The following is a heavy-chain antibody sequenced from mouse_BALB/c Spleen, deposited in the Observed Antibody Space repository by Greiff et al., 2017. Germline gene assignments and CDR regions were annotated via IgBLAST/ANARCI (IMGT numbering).Heavy chain of an antibody. CDR1: GFTFSSYT. D-gene: IGHD1-1*01. Sequence: DVMLVESGGGLVQPGGSLKLSCAASGFTFSSYTMSWVRQTPEKRLEWVAYISNGGGSTYYPDTVKGRFTISRDNAKNTLYLQMSSLKSEDTAMYYCARHYYGSSYGFAYWGQGTLVTVSA. CDR3: ARHYYGSSYGFAY. J-gene: IGHJ3*01. V-gene: IGHV5-12-2*01. CDR2: ISNGGGST.